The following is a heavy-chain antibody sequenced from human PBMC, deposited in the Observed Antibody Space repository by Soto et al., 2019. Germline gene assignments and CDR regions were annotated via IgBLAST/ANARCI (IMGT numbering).Heavy chain of an antibody. V-gene: IGHV3-21*01. CDR1: GFTFSSYS. CDR2: ISSSSSYI. J-gene: IGHJ6*03. Sequence: PGGSLRLACAASGFTFSSYSMNWVRQAPGKGLEWVSSISSSSSYIYYADSVKGRFTISRDNAKNSLYLQMNSLRAEDTAVYYCARHHDKHPGYYMDVWGKGTTVTVSS. CDR3: ARHHDKHPGYYMDV.